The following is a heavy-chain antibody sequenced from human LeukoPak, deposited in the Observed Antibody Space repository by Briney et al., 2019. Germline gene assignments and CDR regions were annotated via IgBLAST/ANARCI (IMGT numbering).Heavy chain of an antibody. CDR3: ARRKRFGELFNYYYYYYTDV. D-gene: IGHD3-10*01. V-gene: IGHV4-34*01. CDR2: INHSGST. Sequence: PSETLSLTCAVYGGSFSGYYWSWIRQPPGKGLEWIGEINHSGSTNYNPSLKSRVTISVDTSKNQFSLKLSSVTAADTAVYYCARRKRFGELFNYYYYYYTDVWGKGTTVTISS. CDR1: GGSFSGYY. J-gene: IGHJ6*03.